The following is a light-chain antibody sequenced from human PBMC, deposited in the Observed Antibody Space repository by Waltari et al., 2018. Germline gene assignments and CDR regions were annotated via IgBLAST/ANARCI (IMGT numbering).Light chain of an antibody. Sequence: DIQMTQSPSTLSASVGDRVTITCRASQNINIWLAWYQQKPGEAPSLLMNRASNLQSGVPSRFSGSGSGTEFALTIDSLQPDDFATYYCQQQNSFPVTFGQGTKLEIK. CDR3: QQQNSFPVT. CDR1: QNINIW. J-gene: IGKJ2*01. CDR2: RAS. V-gene: IGKV1-5*03.